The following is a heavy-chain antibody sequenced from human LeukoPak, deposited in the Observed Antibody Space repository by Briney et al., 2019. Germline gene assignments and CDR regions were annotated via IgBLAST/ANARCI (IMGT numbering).Heavy chain of an antibody. CDR3: ARLGMVRGRPRYFDL. D-gene: IGHD3-10*01. Sequence: SETLSLTCTVSGGSISSYYWSWIRQPPGKGLEWIGYIYYSGSTNYNPSLKSRVTISVDTSKNQFSLKLSSVTAADTAVYYCARLGMVRGRPRYFDLWGRGTLVTVSS. V-gene: IGHV4-59*08. CDR1: GGSISSYY. CDR2: IYYSGST. J-gene: IGHJ2*01.